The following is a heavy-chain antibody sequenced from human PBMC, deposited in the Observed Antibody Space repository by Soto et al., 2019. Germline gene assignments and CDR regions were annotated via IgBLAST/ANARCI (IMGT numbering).Heavy chain of an antibody. J-gene: IGHJ6*02. V-gene: IGHV3-30*18. Sequence: QVQLVESGGGVVQPGRSLRLSCAASGFTFSSYGMHWVRQAPGKGLEWVAVISYDGSNKYYADSVKGRFTISRDNSKNTLYLQMNSLRAEDTAVYYCAKDLYCSSTSCYPQPRNYYYYYGMDVWGQGTTVTVSS. D-gene: IGHD2-2*01. CDR1: GFTFSSYG. CDR2: ISYDGSNK. CDR3: AKDLYCSSTSCYPQPRNYYYYYGMDV.